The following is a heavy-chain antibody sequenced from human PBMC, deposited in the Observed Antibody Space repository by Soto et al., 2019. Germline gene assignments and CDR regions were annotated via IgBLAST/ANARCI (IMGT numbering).Heavy chain of an antibody. CDR2: ISYSGST. D-gene: IGHD3-22*01. J-gene: IGHJ4*02. V-gene: IGHV4-30-4*01. CDR1: GDSMNNGDYF. Sequence: SETLSLTCSVSGDSMNNGDYFWTWIRQTPGKGLQWIGYISYSGSTFYNPSLKTRLAMSVDTSKNQFSVRLRSVTAADTAVYYCAIDRAHFYESSGRLDLWGQGMLVTVSS. CDR3: AIDRAHFYESSGRLDL.